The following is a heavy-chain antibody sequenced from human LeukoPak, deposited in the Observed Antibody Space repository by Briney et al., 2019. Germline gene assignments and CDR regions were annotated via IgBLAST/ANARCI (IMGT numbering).Heavy chain of an antibody. Sequence: TLSLTCTVSGGSISSGGYYWSWIRQHPGKGLEWIVYVRYSGDTYYSPSLKSRLTISVDTSKNQFSLRLRSVTAADTAVYYCARVVAYDSTGYYLGYFDYWGQGTLVTVAA. CDR2: VRYSGDT. D-gene: IGHD3-22*01. CDR1: GGSISSGGYY. CDR3: ARVVAYDSTGYYLGYFDY. V-gene: IGHV4-31*03. J-gene: IGHJ4*02.